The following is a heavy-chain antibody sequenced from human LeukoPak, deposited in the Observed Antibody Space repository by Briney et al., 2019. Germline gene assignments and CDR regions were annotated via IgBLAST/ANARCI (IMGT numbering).Heavy chain of an antibody. CDR1: GFTFKNYW. Sequence: GGSLRLSCAASGFTFKNYWMHWVRHAPGKGLVWVSRLNTDGSSTTYADSVKGRFTISRDNAKNTLYLQMNSLRAEDTAVYYCAKPYGSAYYFFDNWGQGTLVTVSS. J-gene: IGHJ4*02. V-gene: IGHV3-74*01. CDR2: LNTDGSST. D-gene: IGHD6-19*01. CDR3: AKPYGSAYYFFDN.